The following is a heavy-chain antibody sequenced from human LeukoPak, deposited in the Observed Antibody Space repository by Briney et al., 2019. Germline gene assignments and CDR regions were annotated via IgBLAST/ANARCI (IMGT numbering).Heavy chain of an antibody. V-gene: IGHV4-30-2*01. Sequence: SETLSLTCAVSGGSISSGGYSWSWIRQPPGKGLEWIGYIYHSGSTYYNPSLKSRVTISVDRSKNQFSLKLSSVTAADTAVYYCAREWELYYFDYWGQGTLVTVSS. D-gene: IGHD1-26*01. CDR2: IYHSGST. CDR1: GGSISSGGYS. CDR3: AREWELYYFDY. J-gene: IGHJ4*02.